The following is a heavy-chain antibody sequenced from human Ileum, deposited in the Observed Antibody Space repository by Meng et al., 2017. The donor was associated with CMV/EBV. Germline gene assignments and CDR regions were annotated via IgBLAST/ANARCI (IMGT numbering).Heavy chain of an antibody. CDR2: INSDGTTT. J-gene: IGHJ5*01. Sequence: GESLISCAASGFTFSNYWMHWVRQVPGKGPVWVSRINSDGTTTNYADSVKGRFTISRDNAKSTLYLQMNSLRVEDTALYYCARVGSGREFDSWGQGTLVTVSS. CDR1: GFTFSNYW. V-gene: IGHV3-74*01. CDR3: ARVGSGREFDS. D-gene: IGHD1-26*01.